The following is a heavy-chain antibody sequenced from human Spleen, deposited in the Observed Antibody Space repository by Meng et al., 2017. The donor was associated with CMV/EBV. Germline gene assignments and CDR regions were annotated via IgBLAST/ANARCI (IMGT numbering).Heavy chain of an antibody. CDR3: ARDNDYYDDNGYYSYGMDV. J-gene: IGHJ6*02. Sequence: GESLKISCVGSGFTFSNYYMTWVRQAPGKGLEWVANIKQDGSEKYYVDSVKGRFTISRDNAKRSLFLQMNSLRAEDTAVYYCARDNDYYDDNGYYSYGMDVWGPGTMVTVSS. CDR2: IKQDGSEK. CDR1: GFTFSNYY. D-gene: IGHD3-22*01. V-gene: IGHV3-7*01.